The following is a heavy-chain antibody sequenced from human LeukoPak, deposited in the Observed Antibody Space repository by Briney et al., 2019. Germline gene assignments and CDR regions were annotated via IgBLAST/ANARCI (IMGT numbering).Heavy chain of an antibody. CDR1: GFTFSDHH. J-gene: IGHJ4*02. CDR3: IRIFYYGTRGYYPDF. CDR2: SKNKDYDYIT. D-gene: IGHD3-22*01. Sequence: PGGSLRLSCAVSGFTFSDHHMDWVRQAPGKGLEWIGRSKNKDYDYITVSAASVKGRFTFSRDDARNSLYLQMNSLTPEDTAVYYCIRIFYYGTRGYYPDFWGQGTLVTVSA. V-gene: IGHV3-72*01.